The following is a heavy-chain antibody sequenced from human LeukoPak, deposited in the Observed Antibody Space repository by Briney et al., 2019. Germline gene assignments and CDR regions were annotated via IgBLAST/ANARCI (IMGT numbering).Heavy chain of an antibody. CDR2: IYYSGST. D-gene: IGHD3-16*01. Sequence: SETLSLTCAVSGGSISSGGYYWSWIRQHPGKGLEWIGYIYYSGSTYYNPSLKSRVTISVDTSKNQFSLKLSSVTAADTAVYYCASQGESLSFDYWGQGTLVTVSS. CDR1: GGSISSGGYY. V-gene: IGHV4-31*11. J-gene: IGHJ4*02. CDR3: ASQGESLSFDY.